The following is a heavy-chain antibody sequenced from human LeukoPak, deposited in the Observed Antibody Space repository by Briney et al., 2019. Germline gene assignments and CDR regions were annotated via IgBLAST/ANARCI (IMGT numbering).Heavy chain of an antibody. J-gene: IGHJ4*02. Sequence: GGSLRLSCAASGFTVSSNYMSWVRQAPGKGLEWVSVIYSGGSTYYADSVKGRFTTSRDNSKNTLYLQMNSLRAEDAAVYYCARVPIAAFDYWGQGTLVTVSS. D-gene: IGHD6-13*01. V-gene: IGHV3-53*01. CDR1: GFTVSSNY. CDR3: ARVPIAAFDY. CDR2: IYSGGST.